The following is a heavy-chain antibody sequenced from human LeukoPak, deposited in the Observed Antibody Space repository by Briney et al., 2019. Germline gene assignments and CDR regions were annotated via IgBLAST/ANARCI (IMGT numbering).Heavy chain of an antibody. CDR1: GYTLTDYY. D-gene: IGHD1-26*01. Sequence: ASVKVSCKTSGYTLTDYYIHWVRQAPGQGLGWLGWIDCKSSGTKYAPKFDGRVTMSRATSINTAFMELTSLTADDTALYYCARGGSVVHPPEYTHHWGQGTLVTVSS. J-gene: IGHJ1*01. CDR2: IDCKSSGT. CDR3: ARGGSVVHPPEYTHH. V-gene: IGHV1-2*02.